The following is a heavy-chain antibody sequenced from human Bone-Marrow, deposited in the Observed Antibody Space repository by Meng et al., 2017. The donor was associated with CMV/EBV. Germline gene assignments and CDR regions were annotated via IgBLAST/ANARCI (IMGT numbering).Heavy chain of an antibody. CDR3: ARDPKRRWGGISDYYYYGMDV. CDR1: GFTFSSYW. Sequence: GESLKISCAASGFTFSSYWMSWVRQAPGKGLEWVANIKQDGSEKYYVDSVKGRFTISRDNAKNSLYLQMNSLRAEDTAVYYCARDPKRRWGGISDYYYYGMDVWGQGTTVTVSS. D-gene: IGHD3-3*02. J-gene: IGHJ6*02. V-gene: IGHV3-7*03. CDR2: IKQDGSEK.